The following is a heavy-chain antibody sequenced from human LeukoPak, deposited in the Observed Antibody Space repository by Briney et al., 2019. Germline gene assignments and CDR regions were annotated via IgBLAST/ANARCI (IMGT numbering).Heavy chain of an antibody. V-gene: IGHV1-46*01. CDR3: ARVPNDYYDSSGYYRRSDWFDP. Sequence: AASVKVSCKASGYTFTSYYMHWVRQAPGQGLVWMGIINPSGGSTSYAQKFQGRVTMTRDTSTSTVYMELSSLRSEDTAVYYCARVPNDYYDSSGYYRRSDWFDPWGQGTLVTVSS. CDR1: GYTFTSYY. J-gene: IGHJ5*02. CDR2: INPSGGST. D-gene: IGHD3-22*01.